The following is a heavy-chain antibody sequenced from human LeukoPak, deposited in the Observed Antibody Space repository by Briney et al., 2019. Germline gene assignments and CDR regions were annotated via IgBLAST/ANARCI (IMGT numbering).Heavy chain of an antibody. CDR2: IYHSGST. Sequence: SETLSLTCAVSGYSISSGYYWGWIRQPPGKGLEWIGSIYHSGSTYYNPSLKSRVTISVDTSKNQFSLKLSSVTAADTTVYYCARAYGSGSYNGIWFDPWGQGTLVTVSS. J-gene: IGHJ5*02. D-gene: IGHD3-10*01. V-gene: IGHV4-38-2*01. CDR3: ARAYGSGSYNGIWFDP. CDR1: GYSISSGYY.